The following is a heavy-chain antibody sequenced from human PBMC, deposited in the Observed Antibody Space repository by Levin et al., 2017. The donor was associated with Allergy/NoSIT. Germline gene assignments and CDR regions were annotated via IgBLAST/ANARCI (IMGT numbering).Heavy chain of an antibody. CDR2: IYARGGAP. D-gene: IGHD6-19*01. Sequence: GASVKVSCKTSGYTFTTYYIHWVRQAPGQGLEWMGIIYARGGAPVYAQKFQGRITITTDPSTTSVYMDLRNLRSEDTALYYCARGVSQDSGWYAFDYWGQGTLVTVSS. CDR1: GYTFTTYY. J-gene: IGHJ4*02. CDR3: ARGVSQDSGWYAFDY. V-gene: IGHV1-46*01.